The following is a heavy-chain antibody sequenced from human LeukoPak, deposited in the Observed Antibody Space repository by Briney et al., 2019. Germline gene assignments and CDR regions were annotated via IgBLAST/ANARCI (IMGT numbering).Heavy chain of an antibody. CDR2: VHTSGSN. J-gene: IGHJ5*02. Sequence: PSETLSLTCTVSGGSISTYYWSWIRQPAGKGLEWIGRVHTSGSNNYNPSLKSRVTISVDNSKNQFSLKLSSVTAADTAIYYCARGLVGTTGEQNWFDPWGQGTLVTVSS. V-gene: IGHV4-4*07. D-gene: IGHD1-26*01. CDR3: ARGLVGTTGEQNWFDP. CDR1: GGSISTYY.